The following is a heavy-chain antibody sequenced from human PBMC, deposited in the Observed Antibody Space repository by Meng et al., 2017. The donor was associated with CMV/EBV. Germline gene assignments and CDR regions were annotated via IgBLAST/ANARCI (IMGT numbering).Heavy chain of an antibody. CDR3: ARGITTLGWFDP. CDR2: INHSGST. J-gene: IGHJ5*02. D-gene: IGHD3-10*02. CDR1: GGSFIGYY. Sequence: SDTLSLTCAVYGGSFIGYYWSWIRQPPGKGLEWIGKINHSGSTNYTPSLKSRVTISVDTSKNQFSLKLSSVTAADTAVYYCARGITTLGWFDPWGQGTLVTVSS. V-gene: IGHV4-34*01.